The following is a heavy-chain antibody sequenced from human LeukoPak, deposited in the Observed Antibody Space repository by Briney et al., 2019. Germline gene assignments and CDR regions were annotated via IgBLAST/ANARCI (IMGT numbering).Heavy chain of an antibody. CDR3: ARDYNDHSNSLIDY. V-gene: IGHV3-20*04. CDR1: GFTFGDYA. CDR2: INGNGGTT. Sequence: GGTLRLSCAASGFTFGDYAMTWVREPPGEGLEWVSGINGNGGTTAYADSAKVRFTIHRANAKNSLYLQLDRLTAEDTALYSWARDYNDHSNSLIDYRGQGTLVSDCS. D-gene: IGHD4-11*01. J-gene: IGHJ4*02.